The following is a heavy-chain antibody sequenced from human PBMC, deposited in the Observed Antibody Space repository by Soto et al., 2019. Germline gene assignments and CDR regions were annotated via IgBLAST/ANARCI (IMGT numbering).Heavy chain of an antibody. CDR1: GGSISSGGYY. D-gene: IGHD3-22*01. Sequence: SETLSLTCTVSGGSISSGGYYWSWIRQHPGKGLEWIGYINYSGSNYYNPPLKGRVTISVDASKNQFSLKLSSVTAADTAVYYCARYTITMIAGYGMDVWGQGTTVTVSS. J-gene: IGHJ6*02. CDR2: INYSGSN. V-gene: IGHV4-31*03. CDR3: ARYTITMIAGYGMDV.